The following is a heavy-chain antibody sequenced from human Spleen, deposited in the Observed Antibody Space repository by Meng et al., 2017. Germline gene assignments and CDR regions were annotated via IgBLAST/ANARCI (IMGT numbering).Heavy chain of an antibody. CDR2: INHSGST. D-gene: IGHD4-11*01. J-gene: IGHJ4*02. CDR3: ARGPTTMAHDFDY. Sequence: QGWRRQWGEGLLKPSETLSLTCVVSGGSFSDYYWSWIRQPPGKGLEWIGEINHSGSTNYNPSLESRATISVDTSQNNLSLKLSSVTAADSAVYYCARGPTTMAHDFDYWGQGTLVTVSS. CDR1: GGSFSDYY. V-gene: IGHV4-34*01.